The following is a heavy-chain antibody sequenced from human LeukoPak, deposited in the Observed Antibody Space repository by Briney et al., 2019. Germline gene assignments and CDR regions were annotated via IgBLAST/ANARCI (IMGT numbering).Heavy chain of an antibody. CDR1: GFTFTNYN. D-gene: IGHD3-16*01. CDR2: INPSGGST. V-gene: IGHV1-46*01. CDR3: ASTLGREPALFDY. J-gene: IGHJ4*02. Sequence: ASVKVSCKASGFTFTNYNLHWVRQAPGQRLEWMGIINPSGGSTNYAQNFQGRVTMTRDTSTSTVYMELSSLRSEDTAVYYCASTLGREPALFDYWGQGTLVTVSS.